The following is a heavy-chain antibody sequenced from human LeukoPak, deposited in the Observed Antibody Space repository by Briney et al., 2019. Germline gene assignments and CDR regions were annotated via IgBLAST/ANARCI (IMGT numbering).Heavy chain of an antibody. J-gene: IGHJ3*02. Sequence: NPGGSLRLSCAASGFTFSDYYMSWIRQAPGKGLEWVSYISSSGSTIYYADSVKGRFTISRDNAKNSLYLQMNSLRAEDTAVYYCARDAAAADAFDIWGQGTMVTVSS. CDR1: GFTFSDYY. CDR2: ISSSGSTI. CDR3: ARDAAAADAFDI. D-gene: IGHD6-13*01. V-gene: IGHV3-11*01.